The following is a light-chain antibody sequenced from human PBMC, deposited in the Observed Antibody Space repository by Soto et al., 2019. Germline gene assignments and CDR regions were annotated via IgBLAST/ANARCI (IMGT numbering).Light chain of an antibody. CDR2: GNK. Sequence: QSVLTQPPSVSGAPGQRVTISCTGSTSDIGAGYDVHWYQQLPGTAPKLLIYGNKNRPSGVPDRFSGSKSGTSASLAITGLQAEDEADYYCQSYDSSLSALFVFGTGTKLTVL. J-gene: IGLJ1*01. CDR1: TSDIGAGYD. CDR3: QSYDSSLSALFV. V-gene: IGLV1-40*01.